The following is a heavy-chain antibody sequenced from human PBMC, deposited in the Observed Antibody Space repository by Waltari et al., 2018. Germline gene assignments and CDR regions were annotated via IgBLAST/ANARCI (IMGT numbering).Heavy chain of an antibody. V-gene: IGHV4-39*01. J-gene: IGHJ2*01. CDR3: ASPGIAAAGTYWYFDL. CDR2: IYYSGST. D-gene: IGHD6-13*01. Sequence: QLQLQESGPGLVKPSETLSLTCTVSGGSISSSSYYWAGIRQPPGKGLEWIGSIYYSGSTYYNPSLKSRVTISVDTSKNQFSLKLSSVTAADTAVYYCASPGIAAAGTYWYFDLWGRGTLVTVSS. CDR1: GGSISSSSYY.